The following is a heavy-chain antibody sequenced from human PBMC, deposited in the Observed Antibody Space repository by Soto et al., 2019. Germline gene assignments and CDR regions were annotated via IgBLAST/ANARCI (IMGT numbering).Heavy chain of an antibody. CDR1: GYSFTSYW. V-gene: IGHV5-51*01. Sequence: PGESLKISCKGSGYSFTSYWIGWVRQMPGKGLEWMGIIYPGDSDTRYSPSFQGQVTISADKSISTAYLQWSSLKASDTAMYYCARELVAVAGTSYYGMAVWGQGTTVTVSS. CDR3: ARELVAVAGTSYYGMAV. J-gene: IGHJ6*02. CDR2: IYPGDSDT. D-gene: IGHD6-19*01.